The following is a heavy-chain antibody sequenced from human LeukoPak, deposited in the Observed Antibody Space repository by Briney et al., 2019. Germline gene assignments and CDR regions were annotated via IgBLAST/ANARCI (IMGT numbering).Heavy chain of an antibody. CDR3: ARENGDNGDLDY. CDR1: EFVFSNYN. Sequence: GGSLRLSCAASEFVFSNYNMNWVRQAAGKGLEWVSSISRSGSHRFHADSVKGRFTISRDNAKNSLYLQMDSLRDDDTAVYYCARENGDNGDLDYWGQGTLVTVSS. J-gene: IGHJ4*02. V-gene: IGHV3-21*01. D-gene: IGHD4-17*01. CDR2: ISRSGSHR.